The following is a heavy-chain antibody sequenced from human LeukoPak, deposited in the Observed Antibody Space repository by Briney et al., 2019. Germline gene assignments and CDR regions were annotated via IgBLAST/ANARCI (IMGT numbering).Heavy chain of an antibody. Sequence: GGSLRLSCAASGVTLSIYWMSGVRQPPGEGGEGVAIIKQDGSEQSYVDSVKGRFTIPRDNAKNSLYLQMNSLRAEDTAVYYCARLRNWNYRFDYWGQGTLVTVSS. CDR2: IKQDGSEQ. CDR1: GVTLSIYW. J-gene: IGHJ4*02. D-gene: IGHD1-7*01. V-gene: IGHV3-7*01. CDR3: ARLRNWNYRFDY.